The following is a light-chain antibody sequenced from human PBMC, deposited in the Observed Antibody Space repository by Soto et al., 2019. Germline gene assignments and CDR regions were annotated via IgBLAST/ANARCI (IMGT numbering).Light chain of an antibody. V-gene: IGLV1-47*01. CDR2: KNN. CDR1: RSNIGSSN. CDR3: AAWDDSLSGAV. J-gene: IGLJ7*01. Sequence: QPVLTQPPSASGTPGQRVTISCSGNRSNIGSSNVYWYQQVPGTAPKLLIYKNNQRPSGVPDRFSGSKSGTSASLAISGLRSEDEADYYCAAWDDSLSGAVFGGGTQLTVL.